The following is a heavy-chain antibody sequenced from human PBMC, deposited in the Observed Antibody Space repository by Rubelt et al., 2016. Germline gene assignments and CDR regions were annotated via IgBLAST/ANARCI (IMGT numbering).Heavy chain of an antibody. D-gene: IGHD5-18*01. V-gene: IGHV1-24*01. CDR3: ATGHSYVPYFDY. Sequence: KFQGRVTMTEDTSTDTAYMELSSLRSEDTAVYYCATGHSYVPYFDYWGQGTLVTVSS. J-gene: IGHJ4*02.